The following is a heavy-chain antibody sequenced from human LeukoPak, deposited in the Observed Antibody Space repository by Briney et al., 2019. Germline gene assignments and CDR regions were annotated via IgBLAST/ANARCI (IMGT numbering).Heavy chain of an antibody. CDR2: ISSSSSYI. J-gene: IGHJ4*02. CDR3: ARDLDLGVTRWLEPEFDY. CDR1: GFTFSSYS. Sequence: GGSLRLSCAASGFTFSSYSMNWVRRAPGKGLEWVSSISSSSSYIYYADSVKGRFTISRDNAKNSLYLQMNSLRAEDTAVYYCARDLDLGVTRWLEPEFDYWGQGTLVTVSS. D-gene: IGHD5-24*01. V-gene: IGHV3-21*01.